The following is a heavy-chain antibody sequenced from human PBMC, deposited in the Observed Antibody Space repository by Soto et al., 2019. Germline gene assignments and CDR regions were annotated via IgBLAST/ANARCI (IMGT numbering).Heavy chain of an antibody. Sequence: QVQLQESGPGLVKPSETLSLICSDSGGSISSHNWGWIRLPPGKGLEWIGYIRDSGDTSYNPSLKGRVTMSLDTSKKEFSLKLTSVTAADTAVYYCVRQGFGALHGLVDVWGQGTTVTVSS. CDR1: GGSISSHN. V-gene: IGHV4-59*08. J-gene: IGHJ6*02. D-gene: IGHD3-10*01. CDR2: IRDSGDT. CDR3: VRQGFGALHGLVDV.